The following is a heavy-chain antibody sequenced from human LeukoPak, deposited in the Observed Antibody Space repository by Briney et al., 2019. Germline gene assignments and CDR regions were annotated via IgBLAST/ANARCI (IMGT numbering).Heavy chain of an antibody. D-gene: IGHD3-16*01. Sequence: PGGSLRLSCAASGFTFSDYYMSWIRRAPGTGLEWVSYISSSGSTIYYADSVKGRLTISRDNAKNSLYLQMNSLRAEDTAVYYCARDRLGGIFDYWGQGTLVTVSS. V-gene: IGHV3-11*01. J-gene: IGHJ4*02. CDR1: GFTFSDYY. CDR3: ARDRLGGIFDY. CDR2: ISSSGSTI.